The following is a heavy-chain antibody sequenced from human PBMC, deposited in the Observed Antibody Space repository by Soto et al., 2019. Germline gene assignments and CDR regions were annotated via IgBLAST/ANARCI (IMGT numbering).Heavy chain of an antibody. CDR3: ARHGYNYGHGWFDP. D-gene: IGHD5-18*01. CDR1: GGSISSGDYY. Sequence: QLQESGPGLVMTSQTLSLTCTVSGGSISSGDYYWGWIRQPPGKGLEWIGHIYYTGSTYYNPSLKSRLTISVDTSKNQFSLKLNSVTAADTAVHYCARHGYNYGHGWFDPWGQGTLVTVSS. V-gene: IGHV4-30-4*01. J-gene: IGHJ5*02. CDR2: IYYTGST.